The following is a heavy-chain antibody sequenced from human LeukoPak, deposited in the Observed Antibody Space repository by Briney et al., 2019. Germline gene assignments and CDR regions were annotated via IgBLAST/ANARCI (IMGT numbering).Heavy chain of an antibody. V-gene: IGHV4-34*01. CDR3: ARGERSSQTRYYFDY. D-gene: IGHD6-13*01. CDR1: GGSFSGCY. CDR2: INHSGST. Sequence: SETLSLTCAVYGGSFSGCYWSWIRQPPGKGLEWIGEINHSGSTNYNPSLKSRVTISVDTSKNQFSLKLSSVTAADTAVYYCARGERSSQTRYYFDYWGQGTLVTVSS. J-gene: IGHJ4*02.